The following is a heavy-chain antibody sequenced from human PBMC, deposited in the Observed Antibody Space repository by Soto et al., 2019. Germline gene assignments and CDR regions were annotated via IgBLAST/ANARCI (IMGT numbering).Heavy chain of an antibody. CDR1: GYTFTSSN. CDR3: ARAVAIAVTGLDL. CDR2: MNPLNGNA. Sequence: QEQLVQSGAEVKRPGASVKVSCRASGYTFTSSNINWVRQAAGQGPEWIGWMNPLNGNAAFAREFQGRVTMTRDTSTDTAYMELGGLSSGDTAIYDCARAVAIAVTGLDLWGPGTLVTVSS. D-gene: IGHD6-19*01. V-gene: IGHV1-8*01. J-gene: IGHJ5*02.